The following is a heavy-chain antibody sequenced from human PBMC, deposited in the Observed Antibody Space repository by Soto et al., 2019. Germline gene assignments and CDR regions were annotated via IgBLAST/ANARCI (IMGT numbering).Heavy chain of an antibody. CDR1: GFTFSSYG. CDR2: IWYDGSNK. Sequence: QVQRVESGGGVVQPGRSLRLSCAASGFTFSSYGMHWVRQAPGKGLEWVAVIWYDGSNKYYADSVKGRFTICRDNSKNTLRLQIDRPVAGDKAVYYRERGGGGGFCSSWTTGNNGSDVWGQGTTVTVS. V-gene: IGHV3-33*01. CDR3: ERGGGGGFCSSWTTGNNGSDV. D-gene: IGHD6-13*01. J-gene: IGHJ6*02.